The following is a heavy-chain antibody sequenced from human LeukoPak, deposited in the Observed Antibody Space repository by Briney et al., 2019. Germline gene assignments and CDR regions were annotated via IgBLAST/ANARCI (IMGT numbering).Heavy chain of an antibody. Sequence: GGSLRLSCAASGFTFSSYAMHWVRQAPGKGLEWVAVISYDGSNKYYADSVKGRFTISRDNSKNTLYLQMNSLRAEDTAVYYCVSSSWHRWFDPWGQGTLVTVSS. CDR3: VSSSWHRWFDP. J-gene: IGHJ5*02. D-gene: IGHD6-13*01. V-gene: IGHV3-30-3*01. CDR2: ISYDGSNK. CDR1: GFTFSSYA.